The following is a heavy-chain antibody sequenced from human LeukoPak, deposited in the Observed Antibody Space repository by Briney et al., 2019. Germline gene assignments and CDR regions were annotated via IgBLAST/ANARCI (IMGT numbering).Heavy chain of an antibody. CDR1: GFSFSSYW. CDR2: IKQDGSEK. J-gene: IGHJ4*02. V-gene: IGHV3-7*01. D-gene: IGHD6-6*01. CDR3: ARVYRSSSGYCFDF. Sequence: AGSLRLSGAVSGFSFSSYWMSWVRQAPGKGLKWVANIKQDGSEKYYVESVKGRVTVSRDNAKNSLYLQMSSLRAEDTAVYYCARVYRSSSGYCFDFWGQGTLVTVSS.